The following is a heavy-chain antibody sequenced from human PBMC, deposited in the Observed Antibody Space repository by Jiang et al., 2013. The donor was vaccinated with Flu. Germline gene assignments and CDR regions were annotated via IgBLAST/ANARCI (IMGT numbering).Heavy chain of an antibody. Sequence: VWVSRLNSDGNSTSYAESVKGRFTISRDNAKNTLYLQMSSLRAEDTAVYYCAREWEDIVVVPTATHYYYHGLDVWGQGTTVTVSS. V-gene: IGHV3-74*01. D-gene: IGHD2-2*01. CDR2: LNSDGNST. CDR3: AREWEDIVVVPTATHYYYHGLDV. J-gene: IGHJ6*02.